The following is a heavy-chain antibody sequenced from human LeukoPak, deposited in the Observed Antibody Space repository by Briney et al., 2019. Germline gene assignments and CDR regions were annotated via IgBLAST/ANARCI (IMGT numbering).Heavy chain of an antibody. J-gene: IGHJ5*02. CDR2: ISYDGSNK. V-gene: IGHV3-30-3*01. Sequence: GGSLRLSCAASGFTFSSYAMHWVRQAPGKGLEWVAVISYDGSNKYYADSVKGRFTISRDNSKNTLYLQMNSLRAEDTAVYYCAKVPRSGSYRPSAYNWFDPWGQGTLVTVSS. CDR3: AKVPRSGSYRPSAYNWFDP. CDR1: GFTFSSYA. D-gene: IGHD1-26*01.